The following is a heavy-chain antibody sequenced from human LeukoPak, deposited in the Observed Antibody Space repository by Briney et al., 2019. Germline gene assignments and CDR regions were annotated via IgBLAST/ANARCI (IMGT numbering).Heavy chain of an antibody. J-gene: IGHJ3*02. CDR2: INPSGGST. V-gene: IGHV1-46*01. D-gene: IGHD3-22*01. CDR1: GYTITSYF. Sequence: ASVKVSCKASGYTITSYFIHWVRQAPGQGLEWMGIINPSGGSTSYAQKFQGRVSMTRDTSTSTVYMELRSLGSEDTAVYYCARDLYDRSGYGACAFDTWGHGTMVTVSS. CDR3: ARDLYDRSGYGACAFDT.